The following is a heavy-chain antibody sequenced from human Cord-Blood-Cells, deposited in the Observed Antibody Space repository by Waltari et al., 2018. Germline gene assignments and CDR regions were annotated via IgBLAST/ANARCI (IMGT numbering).Heavy chain of an antibody. D-gene: IGHD2-2*01. CDR2: INHSGST. CDR1: GGSFSGYY. CDR3: ARAPITYCSSTSCYAFDI. Sequence: QVQLQQWGAGLLKPSETLSLTCAVYGGSFSGYYWSWIRQPPGKGLEWIGEINHSGSTNYNPALKSRVTISVDTSKNQFSRKLSSVTAADTAVYYCARAPITYCSSTSCYAFDIWGQGTMVTVSS. J-gene: IGHJ3*02. V-gene: IGHV4-34*01.